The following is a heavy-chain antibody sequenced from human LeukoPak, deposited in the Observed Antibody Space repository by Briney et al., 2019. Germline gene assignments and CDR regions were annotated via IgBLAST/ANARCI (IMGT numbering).Heavy chain of an antibody. V-gene: IGHV4-39*07. Sequence: SETLSLTCSVSGDSISTSSYYWGWIRQPPGKGLEWIGTIYYSGSTYYNPSLTSRVTISVDTSKNQFSLKLSSVTAADTAVYYCARGPEVVITTWDAFDIWGQGTMVTVSS. CDR2: IYYSGST. J-gene: IGHJ3*02. CDR1: GDSISTSSYY. CDR3: ARGPEVVITTWDAFDI. D-gene: IGHD3-22*01.